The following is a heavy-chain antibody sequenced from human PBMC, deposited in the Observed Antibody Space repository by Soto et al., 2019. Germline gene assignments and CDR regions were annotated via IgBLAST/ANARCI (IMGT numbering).Heavy chain of an antibody. CDR2: ISGSGGRT. J-gene: IGHJ4*02. CDR1: GFTFSIYA. V-gene: IGHV3-23*01. CDR3: AKLMIYHDSSGYN. Sequence: GGSLRLSCTVSGFTFSIYAMSWVRQAPGKGLEWVSAIISGSGGRTYYADSVKGRFTISRDNSKNTLYLQMNSLRAEDTAVYYCAKLMIYHDSSGYNWGQGTLVTVSS. D-gene: IGHD3-22*01.